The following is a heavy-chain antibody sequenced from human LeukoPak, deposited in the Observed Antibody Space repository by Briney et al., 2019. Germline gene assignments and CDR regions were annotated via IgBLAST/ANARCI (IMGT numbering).Heavy chain of an antibody. V-gene: IGHV1-46*01. J-gene: IGHJ4*02. CDR2: INPGGGST. D-gene: IGHD6-13*01. CDR1: GYTFTSYY. Sequence: ASVKVSCKASGYTFTSYYMHWVRQAPGQGLQWMGIINPGGGSTTFAQKLQGRVKMTRDTSTSTVYMELSSLTAEDTAVYYCTRGVSSWYADHWGQGTLVTVSS. CDR3: TRGVSSWYADH.